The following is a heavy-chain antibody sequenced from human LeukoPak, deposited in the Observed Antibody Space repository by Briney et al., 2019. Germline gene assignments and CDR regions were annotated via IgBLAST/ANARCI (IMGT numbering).Heavy chain of an antibody. CDR3: ARQRGSGCLDY. J-gene: IGHJ4*02. CDR2: INSDGSST. V-gene: IGHV3-74*01. CDR1: GFTFSSYW. Sequence: GGSLRLSCAASGFTFSSYWMHWVRQVPGKGLVWVSRINSDGSSTSYADSVKGRFTISRDNAKNTLYVQMNSLRAEDTAVYYCARQRGSGCLDYWGQGTLVTVSS. D-gene: IGHD6-19*01.